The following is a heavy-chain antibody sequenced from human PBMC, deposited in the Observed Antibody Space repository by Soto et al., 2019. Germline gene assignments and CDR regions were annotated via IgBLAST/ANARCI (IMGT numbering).Heavy chain of an antibody. D-gene: IGHD1-26*01. Sequence: ASVKVSCKASGYAFTNYNIHWVRQAPGQRLEWMGWVDAGNGDTKYSQRFQGRVIITRDTSASTAYMELTSPRSEDTAVYYCARWDELMAYNWFDPWGQGTLVTVSS. V-gene: IGHV1-3*01. CDR3: ARWDELMAYNWFDP. CDR2: VDAGNGDT. J-gene: IGHJ5*02. CDR1: GYAFTNYN.